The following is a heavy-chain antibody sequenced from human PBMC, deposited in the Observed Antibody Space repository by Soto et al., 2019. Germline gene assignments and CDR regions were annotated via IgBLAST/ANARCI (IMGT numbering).Heavy chain of an antibody. V-gene: IGHV3-23*01. Sequence: HPGGSLRLSCAASGFTFSNYAMSWVRQAPGKGLEWVSAISGSGGNTYYADSVKGRFTISRDNSKNTVSLQRNSLRAEDTAVYYCAKTSRFGSRPIVVVVGGFEYWVQGTLVTVSS. CDR1: GFTFSNYA. J-gene: IGHJ4*02. CDR2: ISGSGGNT. D-gene: IGHD2-15*01. CDR3: AKTSRFGSRPIVVVVGGFEY.